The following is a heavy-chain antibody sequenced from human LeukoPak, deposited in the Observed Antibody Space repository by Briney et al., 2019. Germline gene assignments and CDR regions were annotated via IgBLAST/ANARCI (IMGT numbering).Heavy chain of an antibody. Sequence: PSETLSLTCAVYGGSFSGYYWTWIRQPPGKGLEWIGEINHRGSTNYNPSLKSRVTIPLDTSKNQLSLKLSSVTAADTAVYYCARARYSGYHDSWGQGTLVTVSS. J-gene: IGHJ5*01. V-gene: IGHV4-34*01. CDR1: GGSFSGYY. D-gene: IGHD3-22*01. CDR2: INHRGST. CDR3: ARARYSGYHDS.